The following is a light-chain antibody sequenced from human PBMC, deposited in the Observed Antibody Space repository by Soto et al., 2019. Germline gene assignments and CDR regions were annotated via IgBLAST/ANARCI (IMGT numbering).Light chain of an antibody. CDR2: AAS. V-gene: IGKV1-39*01. Sequence: DIELTQSPSSLSASVEDRAILTCRASQSISNHLAWYQQKPGKAPKLLIFAASSLQSGVPARFSGSRSGPDFTLTISSLQPEDFATYYCQQSYSSPPTFGQGTKVDIK. J-gene: IGKJ1*01. CDR1: QSISNH. CDR3: QQSYSSPPT.